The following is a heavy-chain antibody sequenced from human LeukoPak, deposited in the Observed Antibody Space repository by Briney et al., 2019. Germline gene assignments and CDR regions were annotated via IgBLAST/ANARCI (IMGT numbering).Heavy chain of an antibody. J-gene: IGHJ4*02. Sequence: MPSETLSLTCTVSGGSISRYYWGWIRHPAGKGLEWVGRIDTSGSTNYNPSLKSRVSMSVDTSKNQFSLKLTSVTAADTAVYYCAKFFTTDYYLDYWGQGTLVTVSS. D-gene: IGHD3-22*01. CDR1: GGSISRYY. CDR3: AKFFTTDYYLDY. V-gene: IGHV4-4*07. CDR2: IDTSGST.